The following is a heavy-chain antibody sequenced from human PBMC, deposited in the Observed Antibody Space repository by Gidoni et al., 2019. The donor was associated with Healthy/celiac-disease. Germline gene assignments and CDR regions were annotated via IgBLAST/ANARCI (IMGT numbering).Heavy chain of an antibody. D-gene: IGHD3-22*01. CDR2: ISGSGGST. Sequence: EVQRLESGGGVVQPGGSLRLSCAASGFTCSSYAMSWVRQAPGKGLEWVSAISGSGGSTYYADSVKGRFTISRDNSKNTLYLQMNSLRAEDTAVYYCATPYDSSGYYLTLDYWGQGTLVTVSS. V-gene: IGHV3-23*01. J-gene: IGHJ4*02. CDR3: ATPYDSSGYYLTLDY. CDR1: GFTCSSYA.